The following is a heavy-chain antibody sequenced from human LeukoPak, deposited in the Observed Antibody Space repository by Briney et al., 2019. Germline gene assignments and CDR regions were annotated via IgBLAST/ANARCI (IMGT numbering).Heavy chain of an antibody. CDR1: GVSFSGYY. D-gene: IGHD3-16*02. CDR2: INHSGST. Sequence: SETLSLTCAVYGVSFSGYYWSWIRQPPGKGLEWIGEINHSGSTNYNPSLKSRVTISVDTSKNQFSLKLSSVTAADTAVYYCARGGDYDYVWGSYRSSSFDYWGQGTLVTVSS. J-gene: IGHJ4*02. CDR3: ARGGDYDYVWGSYRSSSFDY. V-gene: IGHV4-34*01.